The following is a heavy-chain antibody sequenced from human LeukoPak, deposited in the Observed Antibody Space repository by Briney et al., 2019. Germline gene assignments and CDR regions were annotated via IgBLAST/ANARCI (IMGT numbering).Heavy chain of an antibody. D-gene: IGHD2-15*01. CDR3: ARDLFDCSGGSCYSALDY. CDR1: GFTFSSFW. CDR2: ISSSSSYI. Sequence: GGSLRLSCAASGFTFSSFWMIWVRQAPGKGLEWVSSISSSSSYIYYADSVKGRFTISRDNAKNSLYLQMNSLRAEDTAVYYCARDLFDCSGGSCYSALDYWGQGTLVTVSS. J-gene: IGHJ4*02. V-gene: IGHV3-21*01.